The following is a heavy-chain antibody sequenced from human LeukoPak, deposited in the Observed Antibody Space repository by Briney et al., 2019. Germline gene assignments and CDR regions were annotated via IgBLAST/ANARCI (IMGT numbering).Heavy chain of an antibody. CDR1: GFTFSSYA. D-gene: IGHD1-7*01. V-gene: IGHV3-23*01. Sequence: GGSLRLSCAASGFTFSSYALSWLRQAPGKGLEWVSAISGSGGSTYYADSVKGRFTISRDNSKNTLYLQMNSLRAEDTAVYYCAKEENGNCRSEFDYWGQGTLVTVSS. J-gene: IGHJ4*02. CDR3: AKEENGNCRSEFDY. CDR2: ISGSGGST.